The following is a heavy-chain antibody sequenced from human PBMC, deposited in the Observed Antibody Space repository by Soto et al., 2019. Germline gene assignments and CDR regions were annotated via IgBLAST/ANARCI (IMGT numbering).Heavy chain of an antibody. Sequence: ASVKVSCKTSGYNFVTYGITWVRQAPGQGLEWMGWISVYSGNTHYAQKFHDRVTLTTDTSTTTAYMDLRNLTSDDTAFYYCARNTPFFESSGSADYWGQGTLVTVSS. V-gene: IGHV1-18*01. CDR1: GYNFVTYG. D-gene: IGHD3-22*01. J-gene: IGHJ4*02. CDR2: ISVYSGNT. CDR3: ARNTPFFESSGSADY.